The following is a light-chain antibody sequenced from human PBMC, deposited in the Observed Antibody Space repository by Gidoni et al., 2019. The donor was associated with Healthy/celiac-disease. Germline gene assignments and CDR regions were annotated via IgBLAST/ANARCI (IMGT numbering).Light chain of an antibody. V-gene: IGKV4-1*01. CDR1: QSVLYSSNNKNY. Sequence: DIVMTQSPDSLPVSLGERATINCKSSQSVLYSSNNKNYLAWYQQKPGQPPKLLIYWASTRESGVPDRFSGSGSGTDFTLTISSLQAEDVAVYYCQQYYNTLALTFGGGTKVEIK. CDR2: WAS. CDR3: QQYYNTLALT. J-gene: IGKJ4*01.